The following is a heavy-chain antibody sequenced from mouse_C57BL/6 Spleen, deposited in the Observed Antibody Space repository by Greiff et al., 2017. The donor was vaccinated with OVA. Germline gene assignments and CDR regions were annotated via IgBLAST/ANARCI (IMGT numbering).Heavy chain of an antibody. CDR3: ARGERDYGPAWFAY. V-gene: IGHV1-64*01. Sequence: QVQLQQPGAELVKPGASVKLSCKASGYTFTSYWMHWVKQRPGQGLEWIGMIHPNSGSTNYNEKFKSKATLTVDKSSSTSYMQLSSLTSEDSAVYYCARGERDYGPAWFAYWGQGTLVTVSA. CDR1: GYTFTSYW. J-gene: IGHJ3*01. D-gene: IGHD1-1*02. CDR2: IHPNSGST.